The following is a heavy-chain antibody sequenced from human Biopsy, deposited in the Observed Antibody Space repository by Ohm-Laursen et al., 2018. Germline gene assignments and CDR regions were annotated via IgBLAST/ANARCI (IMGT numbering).Heavy chain of an antibody. Sequence: SLRLSCAASGFTFSDYYMSWIRQAPGKGLEWVSYISRSGSTIYYADSVKGRFTISRDNAKNSLYLQMNSLRAEDTAVYYCAGGNYYYDSSGLESYDAFDIWGQGTMVTVSS. CDR3: AGGNYYYDSSGLESYDAFDI. CDR1: GFTFSDYY. V-gene: IGHV3-11*01. D-gene: IGHD3-22*01. J-gene: IGHJ3*02. CDR2: ISRSGSTI.